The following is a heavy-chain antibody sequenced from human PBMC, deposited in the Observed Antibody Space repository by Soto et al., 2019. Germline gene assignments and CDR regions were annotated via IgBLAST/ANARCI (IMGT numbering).Heavy chain of an antibody. CDR2: IIPIFGTA. V-gene: IGHV1-69*06. CDR1: GGTFSSYA. CDR3: AEGGVVADWYFDL. Sequence: GAAVKVSCKASGGTFSSYAISWVRQAPGQGLEWMGGIIPIFGTANYAQNFQGRVTITAGKSTSTAYMELSSLRSEDTAVYYCAEGGVVADWYFDLWGRGTLVTVSS. D-gene: IGHD1-26*01. J-gene: IGHJ2*01.